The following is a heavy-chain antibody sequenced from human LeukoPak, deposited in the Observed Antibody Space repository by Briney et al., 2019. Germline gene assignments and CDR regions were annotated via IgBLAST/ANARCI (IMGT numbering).Heavy chain of an antibody. CDR2: ISKSDGST. Sequence: GGSLRLSCAASGFTFSSYWMHWVRQAPGKGLAWVSSISKSDGSTYYADSVKGRFTISRDNSKNTVYLHMDSLRVEDTAIYYCARGALIPDFRGQGTLVTVSS. V-gene: IGHV3-23*01. CDR3: ARGALIPDF. J-gene: IGHJ4*02. D-gene: IGHD2-21*01. CDR1: GFTFSSYW.